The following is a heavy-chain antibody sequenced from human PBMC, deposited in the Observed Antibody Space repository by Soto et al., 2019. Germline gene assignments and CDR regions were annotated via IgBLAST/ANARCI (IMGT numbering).Heavy chain of an antibody. CDR3: ARPPYSGSPGYYFDY. Sequence: QVQLVQSGAEVKKPGASVKVSCKASGYTFTSYYMHWVRQAPGQGLEWMGIINPSGGSTSYAQKFQGRVTMTRDTSTSTVYMELSSLRSEDTAVYYCARPPYSGSPGYYFDYWGQGNLVNVSS. D-gene: IGHD1-26*01. J-gene: IGHJ4*02. CDR2: INPSGGST. CDR1: GYTFTSYY. V-gene: IGHV1-46*01.